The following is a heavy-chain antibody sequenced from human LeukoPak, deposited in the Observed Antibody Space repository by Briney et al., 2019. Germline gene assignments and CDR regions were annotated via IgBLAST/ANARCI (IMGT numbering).Heavy chain of an antibody. J-gene: IGHJ4*02. CDR2: IIPIFGTA. CDR1: GGTFSSYA. D-gene: IGHD3-3*01. CDR3: ARGDFWSGYTYYFDY. Sequence: SVKVSCKASGGTFSSYAISWVRQAPGQGLEWMGGIIPIFGTANYAQKFQGRVTITADESTSTAYMELSSLRSEDTAVYYCARGDFWSGYTYYFDYWRQGTLVTASS. V-gene: IGHV1-69*13.